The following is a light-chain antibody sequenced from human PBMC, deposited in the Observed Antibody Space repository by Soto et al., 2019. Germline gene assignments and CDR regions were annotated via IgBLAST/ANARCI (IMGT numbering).Light chain of an antibody. V-gene: IGKV1-6*01. CDR1: QSIRNA. CDR2: GAS. Sequence: SLSASVGDRVPLFRRASQSIRNALGWYQQKPGKPPKVLIYGASNRQSGVPPRFSGSGSGTDFTLAISSLQPEDSATYYCLQDINYPWTFGQGTKVDI. CDR3: LQDINYPWT. J-gene: IGKJ1*01.